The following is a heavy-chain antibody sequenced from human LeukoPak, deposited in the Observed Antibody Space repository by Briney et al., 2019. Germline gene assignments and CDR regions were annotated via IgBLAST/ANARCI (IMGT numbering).Heavy chain of an antibody. Sequence: GASVKVSCKASGYTFTGYYMHWVRQAPGQGLEWMGWINPKSGGTNYAQKFQGRVTMTRDTSISTAYMELSRLRSDDTAVYYCAREGDYGGNFVEYWGQGTLVTVSS. CDR1: GYTFTGYY. CDR2: INPKSGGT. D-gene: IGHD4-23*01. CDR3: AREGDYGGNFVEY. V-gene: IGHV1-2*02. J-gene: IGHJ4*02.